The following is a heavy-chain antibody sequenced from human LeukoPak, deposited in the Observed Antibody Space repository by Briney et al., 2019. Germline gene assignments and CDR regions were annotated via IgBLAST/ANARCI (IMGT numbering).Heavy chain of an antibody. CDR3: ASPTPGIAAAGRWYYFGY. CDR1: GDTFSSYA. D-gene: IGHD6-13*01. CDR2: IIPILGIA. V-gene: IGHV1-69*04. Sequence: SLKSSCKASGDTFSSYAIRWVRQAPGQGLEWMGRIIPILGIANYAQKFQGRVTITADKSTSTAYMELSSLRSEDTAVYYCASPTPGIAAAGRWYYFGYWGQGTLVTVSS. J-gene: IGHJ4*02.